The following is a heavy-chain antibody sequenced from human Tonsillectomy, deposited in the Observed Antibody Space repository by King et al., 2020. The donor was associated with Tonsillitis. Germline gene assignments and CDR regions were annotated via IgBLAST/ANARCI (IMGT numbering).Heavy chain of an antibody. Sequence: TLKESGPALVKPTQTLTLTCTFSGFSLSTSGMCVSWIRQPPGKALEWLARIDWDDDKYHSTSLKTRLTISKDTSKNQMVLTMTNMDPVDTAAYYCARPRPLASCNSYYYGMDVWGQGTTVTVSS. CDR3: ARPRPLASCNSYYYGMDV. CDR2: IDWDDDK. CDR1: GFSLSTSGMC. V-gene: IGHV2-70*11. J-gene: IGHJ6*02. D-gene: IGHD6-6*01.